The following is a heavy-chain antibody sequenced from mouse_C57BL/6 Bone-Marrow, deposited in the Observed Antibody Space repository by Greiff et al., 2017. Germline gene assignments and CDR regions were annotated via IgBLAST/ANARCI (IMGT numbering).Heavy chain of an antibody. V-gene: IGHV1-52*01. CDR3: ARDRYYFDY. Sequence: VKLVESGAELVRPGSSVKLSCKASGYTFTSYWMHWVKQRPIQGLEWIGNIDPSDSETHYNQKFKDKATLTVDKSSSTAYMQLSSLTSEDSAVYYCARDRYYFDYWGQGTTLTVSS. J-gene: IGHJ2*01. CDR2: IDPSDSET. CDR1: GYTFTSYW.